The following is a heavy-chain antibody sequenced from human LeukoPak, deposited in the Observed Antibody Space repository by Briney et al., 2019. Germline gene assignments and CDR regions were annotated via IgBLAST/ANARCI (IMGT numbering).Heavy chain of an antibody. CDR2: LYSGGST. V-gene: IGHV3-53*01. CDR3: ARDPSGNLHFDY. J-gene: IGHJ4*02. CDR1: GFPVSSSY. D-gene: IGHD6-19*01. Sequence: GGSLRLSCAASGFPVSSSYMNWVRQAPGKGLEWVSVLYSGGSTFYADSVKGRFTISRDTSKNTLYLHTNSLRADDTAVYYCARDPSGNLHFDYWGQGTLVTVSS.